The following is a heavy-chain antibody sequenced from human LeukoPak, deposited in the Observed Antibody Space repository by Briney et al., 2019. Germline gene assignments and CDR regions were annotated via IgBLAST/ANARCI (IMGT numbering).Heavy chain of an antibody. CDR2: IYVDGRTT. CDR1: GFTFSSYA. V-gene: IGHV3-74*01. CDR3: IRDFQSADL. Sequence: GGSLRLSCAASGFTFSSYAMHWVRQPPGKGLVWVSRIYVDGRTTNYADSVKGRFTISRDNAKNTVYLEMNSLSVEDTATYYCIRDFQSADLWGQGTLVTVTS. J-gene: IGHJ5*02.